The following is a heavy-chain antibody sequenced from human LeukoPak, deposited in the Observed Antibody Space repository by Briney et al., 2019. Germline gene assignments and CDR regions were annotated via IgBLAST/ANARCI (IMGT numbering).Heavy chain of an antibody. J-gene: IGHJ4*02. V-gene: IGHV4-61*02. CDR3: ARSSRPLTYYYDSSGYHSFDY. CDR1: GGSISSGSYY. D-gene: IGHD3-22*01. CDR2: IYTSGST. Sequence: SETLSLTCTVSGGSISSGSYYWSWIRQPAGKGLEWIGRIYTSGSTNYNPSLKSRVTISVDTSKNQFSLKLSSVTAADTAVYYCARSSRPLTYYYDSSGYHSFDYWGQGTLVTVSS.